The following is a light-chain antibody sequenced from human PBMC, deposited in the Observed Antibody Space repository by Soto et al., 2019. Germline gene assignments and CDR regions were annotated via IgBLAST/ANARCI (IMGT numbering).Light chain of an antibody. Sequence: EIVLTQSPGTLSFFPGERATLSCRASQTVPSTLLAWFQQKPGQAPRLLIYRASSRATGVPDRFSGSGSGTDFTLTISGLEPEDFALYYCQQYGDAPITFGQGTRLEI. CDR2: RAS. CDR1: QTVPSTL. CDR3: QQYGDAPIT. V-gene: IGKV3-20*01. J-gene: IGKJ5*01.